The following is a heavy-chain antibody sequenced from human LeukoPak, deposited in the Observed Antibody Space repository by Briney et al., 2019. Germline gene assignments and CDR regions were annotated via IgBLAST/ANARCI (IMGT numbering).Heavy chain of an antibody. Sequence: GGSLRLSCAASGFTVSSNYMSWVRQAPGKGLEWVSVIYSGGSTYYADSVKGRFTISRDNSKNTLYLQMNSLRAEDTAVYYCARDLVVRTTVVTPDYCGMDVWGQGTTVTVSS. CDR2: IYSGGST. V-gene: IGHV3-66*01. CDR1: GFTVSSNY. J-gene: IGHJ6*02. D-gene: IGHD4-23*01. CDR3: ARDLVVRTTVVTPDYCGMDV.